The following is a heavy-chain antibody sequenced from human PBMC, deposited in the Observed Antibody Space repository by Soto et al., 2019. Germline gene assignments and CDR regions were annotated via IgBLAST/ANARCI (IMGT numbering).Heavy chain of an antibody. J-gene: IGHJ3*02. D-gene: IGHD5-12*01. CDR2: IYPGDSDT. Sequence: PGESLKISCTGSGYSFNMYLIAWVRQMPGQGPEWMEIIYPGDSDTTYSSSFQGQATISADKTISTVYLQLSSLKASDTAMYYCAKQKRYMATINNDAFDIWGHGTMVTVSS. CDR1: GYSFNMYL. V-gene: IGHV5-51*01. CDR3: AKQKRYMATINNDAFDI.